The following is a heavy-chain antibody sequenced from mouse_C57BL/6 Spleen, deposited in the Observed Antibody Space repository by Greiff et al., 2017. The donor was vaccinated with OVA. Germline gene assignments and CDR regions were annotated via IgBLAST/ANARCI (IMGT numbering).Heavy chain of an antibody. Sequence: QVQLQQPGAELVMPGASVKLSCKASGYTFTRYWMHWVKQRPGQGLEWIGEIDPSDSYTNYNQKFKGKSTLTVDKSSSTAYMQLSSLTSEDSAVYYCARRYYYGSSWDYFDDWGQGTTLTVSS. V-gene: IGHV1-69*01. CDR2: IDPSDSYT. D-gene: IGHD1-1*01. J-gene: IGHJ2*01. CDR1: GYTFTRYW. CDR3: ARRYYYGSSWDYFDD.